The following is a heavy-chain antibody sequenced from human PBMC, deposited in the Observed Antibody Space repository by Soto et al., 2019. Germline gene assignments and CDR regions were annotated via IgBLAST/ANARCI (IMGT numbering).Heavy chain of an antibody. D-gene: IGHD3-22*01. J-gene: IGHJ5*02. CDR1: GGTFSTYT. V-gene: IGHV1-69*01. CDR2: IIPIFGTA. Sequence: QVQLVQSGAEVKKPGSSVKVSCKSSGGTFSTYTLAWERQAPGQGLEWVGGIIPIFGTANYPQKFKGRVTMTADESTSTAHMELSSLRSEDTAVYYCARSQDSSGYWNSCFDPWGQGTPVTVSS. CDR3: ARSQDSSGYWNSCFDP.